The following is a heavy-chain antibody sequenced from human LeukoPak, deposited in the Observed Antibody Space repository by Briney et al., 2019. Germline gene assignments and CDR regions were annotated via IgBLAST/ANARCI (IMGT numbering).Heavy chain of an antibody. J-gene: IGHJ5*02. CDR1: EYTFTGYY. V-gene: IGHV1-2*02. CDR2: INPNSGGT. D-gene: IGHD3-3*01. Sequence: EASVKVSCKASEYTFTGYYIHWVRQAPGQGLEWMGWINPNSGGTNYAQKFQGRVTMTRDTSISTAYMELSRLRSDDTAVYYCARDLASGYDFWSGNNWFDPWGQGTLVTVSS. CDR3: ARDLASGYDFWSGNNWFDP.